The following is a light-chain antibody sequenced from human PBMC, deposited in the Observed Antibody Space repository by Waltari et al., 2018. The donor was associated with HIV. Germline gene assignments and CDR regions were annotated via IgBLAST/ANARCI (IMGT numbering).Light chain of an antibody. CDR3: QQYSNWPLT. J-gene: IGKJ4*01. Sequence: EIVMAQSPATLSVSPGETATVPCRASRSVSNSLAWDQQKPGQAPRLLIYGASTRATGIAARFSGSGSGTDFTLTISSLQSEDFAVYYCQQYSNWPLTFGGGTKVEI. CDR1: RSVSNS. V-gene: IGKV3-15*01. CDR2: GAS.